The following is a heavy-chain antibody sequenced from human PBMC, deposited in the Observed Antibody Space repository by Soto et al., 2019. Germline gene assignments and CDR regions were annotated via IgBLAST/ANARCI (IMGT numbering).Heavy chain of an antibody. V-gene: IGHV3-9*01. CDR2: ISWNIGTI. Sequence: SGGSLRLSCAASGFIFDDYAMHWVRQVPGKGLEWVSAISWNIGTIAYADSVKGRFTISRDNAKNSLYLQMNSLRSEDTALYYCAKDREGSSGWYGMDVWGQGTKVTVSS. J-gene: IGHJ6*02. D-gene: IGHD3-22*01. CDR3: AKDREGSSGWYGMDV. CDR1: GFIFDDYA.